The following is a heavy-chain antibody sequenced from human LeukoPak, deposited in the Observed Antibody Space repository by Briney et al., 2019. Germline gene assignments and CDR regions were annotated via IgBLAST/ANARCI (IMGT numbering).Heavy chain of an antibody. CDR1: GFTFSSYG. Sequence: GGSLRLSCAASGFTFSSYGMHWVRQAPGKGLEWVAVIWYDGSNKYYADSVKGRFTISRDNSKNTLYLQTNSLRAEDTAVYYCASLYYDSSGPDPYFDYWGQGTLVTVSS. D-gene: IGHD3-22*01. CDR3: ASLYYDSSGPDPYFDY. J-gene: IGHJ4*02. V-gene: IGHV3-33*01. CDR2: IWYDGSNK.